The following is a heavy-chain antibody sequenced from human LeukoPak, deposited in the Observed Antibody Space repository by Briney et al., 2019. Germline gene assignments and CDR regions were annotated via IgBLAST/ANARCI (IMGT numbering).Heavy chain of an antibody. D-gene: IGHD6-13*01. J-gene: IGHJ4*02. CDR1: GGTFSSYA. CDR2: IIPILGIA. V-gene: IGHV1-69*04. CDR3: ARGSSWYGTSGFDY. Sequence: GASVKVSCKASGGTFSSYAISWVRQAPGQGLEWMGRIIPILGIANYAQKFQGRVTITADKSTSTAYMELSSLRSEDTAVYYCARGSSWYGTSGFDYWGQGTLVTVSS.